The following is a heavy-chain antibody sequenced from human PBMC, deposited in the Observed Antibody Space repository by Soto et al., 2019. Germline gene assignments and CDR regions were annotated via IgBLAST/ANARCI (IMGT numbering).Heavy chain of an antibody. D-gene: IGHD1-1*01. CDR2: INHSGST. CDR1: GGSFSGYY. Sequence: SETLSLTCAVYGGSFSGYYWSWIRQPPGKGLEWIGEINHSGSTNYNPSLKSRVTISVDTSKNTLYLQMNTLRGEDTAIYYCAQVLRPPGIVGTYGRMDYLDFRGQGTQVTVSS. CDR3: AQVLRPPGIVGTYGRMDYLDF. J-gene: IGHJ4*02. V-gene: IGHV4-34*01.